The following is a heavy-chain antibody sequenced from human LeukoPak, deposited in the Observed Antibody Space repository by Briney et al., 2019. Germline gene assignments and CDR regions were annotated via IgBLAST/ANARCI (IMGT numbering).Heavy chain of an antibody. CDR3: ARGVPYGYYYYGMDV. D-gene: IGHD4-17*01. Sequence: GRSLRLSCAASGFTFSSYGMHWVRQAPGKGLEWVAVMWYDGSNKYYADSVKGRFTISRDNSKNTLYLQMNSLRAEDTAVYYCARGVPYGYYYYGMDVWGQGTTVTVSS. V-gene: IGHV3-33*01. CDR2: MWYDGSNK. J-gene: IGHJ6*02. CDR1: GFTFSSYG.